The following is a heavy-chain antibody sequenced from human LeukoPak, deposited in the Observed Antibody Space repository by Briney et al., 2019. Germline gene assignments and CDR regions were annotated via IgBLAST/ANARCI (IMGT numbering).Heavy chain of an antibody. CDR3: ATSQTEWLSDY. D-gene: IGHD3-3*01. V-gene: IGHV3-48*01. Sequence: GGSLRLSCAASGFTFSSYSMNWVRQAPGKGLEWVSYISSSSSTIYYADSVKGRFTISRDNAKNSLYLQMNSLRAEDTAVYYCATSQTEWLSDYWGQGTLVTVSS. J-gene: IGHJ4*02. CDR1: GFTFSSYS. CDR2: ISSSSSTI.